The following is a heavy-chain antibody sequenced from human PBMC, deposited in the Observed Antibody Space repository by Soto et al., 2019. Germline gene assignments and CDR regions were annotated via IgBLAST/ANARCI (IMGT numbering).Heavy chain of an antibody. CDR3: ARIHYVDTAMAQGYYFDY. CDR1: GFTFSGYA. Sequence: PGGSLRLSCAASGFTFSGYAMSWVRQAPGKGLEWVSSISSSSSYIYYADSVKGRFTISRDNAKNSLYLQMNSLRAEDTAVYYCARIHYVDTAMAQGYYFDYWGQGTLVTVSS. CDR2: ISSSSSYI. J-gene: IGHJ4*02. D-gene: IGHD5-18*01. V-gene: IGHV3-21*01.